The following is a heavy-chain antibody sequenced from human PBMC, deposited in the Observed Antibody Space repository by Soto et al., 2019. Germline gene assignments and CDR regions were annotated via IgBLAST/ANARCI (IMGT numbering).Heavy chain of an antibody. Sequence: GESLKISCKGSGYRFTTYWIARVRQVPGKGLEWMGNIYPSDSDTRYSPSFQGQVTISADKSITTAYLRWSGLKASDNAMYYCARHGAQYQPVPALYYGLDVWGQGTTVTVSS. D-gene: IGHD2-2*01. CDR3: ARHGAQYQPVPALYYGLDV. V-gene: IGHV5-51*01. J-gene: IGHJ6*02. CDR1: GYRFTTYW. CDR2: IYPSDSDT.